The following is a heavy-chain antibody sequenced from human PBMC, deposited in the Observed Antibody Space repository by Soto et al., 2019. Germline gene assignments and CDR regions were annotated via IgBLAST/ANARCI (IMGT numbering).Heavy chain of an antibody. CDR3: AREREGILMATHV. V-gene: IGHV3-30-3*01. CDR2: ISYDGSNK. CDR1: GFTFSSYA. J-gene: IGHJ6*02. D-gene: IGHD6-13*01. Sequence: GGSLRLSCAASGFTFSSYAMHWVRQAPGKGLEWVAVISYDGSNKYYADSVKGRFTISRDNSKNTLYLQMNSLRAEDTAVYYCAREREGILMATHVWGQATTVTVSS.